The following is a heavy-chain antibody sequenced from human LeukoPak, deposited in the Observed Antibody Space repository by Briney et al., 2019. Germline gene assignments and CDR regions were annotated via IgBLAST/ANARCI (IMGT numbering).Heavy chain of an antibody. D-gene: IGHD5-18*01. V-gene: IGHV4-4*02. J-gene: IGHJ5*02. CDR2: IYHSGTI. CDR3: ARGLGTNSPYNWFDP. CDR1: GVSISSTNW. Sequence: SETLSLTCSVSGVSISSTNWWSWVRQPPGKGLEWIGEIYHSGTINYNPSLKSRVTISVDESKKQFSLRLNSVTAADTAVYFCARGLGTNSPYNWFDPWGQGTLVTVSS.